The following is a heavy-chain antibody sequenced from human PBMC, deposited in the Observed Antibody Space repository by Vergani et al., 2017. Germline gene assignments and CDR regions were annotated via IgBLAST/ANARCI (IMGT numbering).Heavy chain of an antibody. D-gene: IGHD3-16*01. J-gene: IGHJ2*01. Sequence: QMQLQESGPGLVKASETLSLTFTVPGDSTISRSYYWGWIRQPPGKGLEWIGSIYNSGNGDSSSSLKSRVTISADTSKNQFSLRLTSVTAADTAVYYCASGKYYSDSTAHFRGRYFDVWGRGALVAVPS. V-gene: IGHV4-39*01. CDR3: ASGKYYSDSTAHFRGRYFDV. CDR2: IYNSGNG. CDR1: GDSTISRSYY.